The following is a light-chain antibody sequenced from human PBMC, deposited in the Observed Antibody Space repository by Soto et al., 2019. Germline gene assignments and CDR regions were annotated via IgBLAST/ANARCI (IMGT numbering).Light chain of an antibody. CDR3: QQYHSDPIT. Sequence: EVVLTHSPLTLSLSPGERATLSCRASQSFRGLLAWYQQKPGQAPRLLIYGASNRATGIPDRFSGSGSATDFTLTISSLQAEDVAVYYCQQYHSDPITFGQGTRLEIK. CDR1: QSFRGL. V-gene: IGKV3D-15*01. CDR2: GAS. J-gene: IGKJ5*01.